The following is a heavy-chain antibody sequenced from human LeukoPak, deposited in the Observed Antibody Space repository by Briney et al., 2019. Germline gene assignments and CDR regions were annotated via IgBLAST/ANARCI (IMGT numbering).Heavy chain of an antibody. Sequence: SETLSLTCTVSGGSISSYYWSWIRQPPGKGLEWIGYIYYSGTTNYNPSLKSRVAISIDTSKNQFSLKLSSVTAADTAVYYCAEGYNPYYFDYWGQGALVTVSS. CDR2: IYYSGTT. CDR1: GGSISSYY. CDR3: AEGYNPYYFDY. J-gene: IGHJ4*02. V-gene: IGHV4-59*03. D-gene: IGHD1-14*01.